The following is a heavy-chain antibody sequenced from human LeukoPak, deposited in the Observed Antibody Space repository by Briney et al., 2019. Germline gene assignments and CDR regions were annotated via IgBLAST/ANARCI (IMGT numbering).Heavy chain of an antibody. D-gene: IGHD6-13*01. CDR3: AKDGGSSSSTI. CDR2: ITSSGGNS. V-gene: IGHV3-23*01. Sequence: GGSLRLSCAASGFTFSNFAMTWVRQAPGKGLDWVSIITSSGGNSYYSDSVKGRFTISRDNSKNTLYLQMNSLRAEDTAVYYCAKDGGSSSSTIWGQGTLVTVSS. J-gene: IGHJ4*02. CDR1: GFTFSNFA.